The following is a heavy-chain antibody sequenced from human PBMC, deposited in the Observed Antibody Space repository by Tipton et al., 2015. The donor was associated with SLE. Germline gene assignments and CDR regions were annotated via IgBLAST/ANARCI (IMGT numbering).Heavy chain of an antibody. Sequence: TLSLTCTVSGGSIKIGNYFWSWIRQHPGKGLEWIGYIEYSGATFSNPSLTTRISMSVDTSKNQFSLKMRSMTPADTAVYYCARASYYDFWNSYSYYFDYWGQGTLVTVSS. CDR2: IEYSGAT. D-gene: IGHD3-3*01. J-gene: IGHJ4*02. CDR1: GGSIKIGNYF. V-gene: IGHV4-31*03. CDR3: ARASYYDFWNSYSYYFDY.